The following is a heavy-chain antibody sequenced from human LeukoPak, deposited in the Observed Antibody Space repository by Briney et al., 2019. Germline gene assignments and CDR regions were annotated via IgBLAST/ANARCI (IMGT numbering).Heavy chain of an antibody. D-gene: IGHD3-22*01. V-gene: IGHV1-2*02. J-gene: IGHJ4*02. CDR2: INPNSGGT. CDR3: ARVYYYDSQVPFDY. Sequence: ASVKVSCKASEYTFSVYHIHWVRQAPGQGLEWMGWINPNSGGTNYAQKFQGRVTMTRDTSISTAYMELSRLRSDDTAVYYCARVYYYDSQVPFDYWGQGTLVTVSS. CDR1: EYTFSVYH.